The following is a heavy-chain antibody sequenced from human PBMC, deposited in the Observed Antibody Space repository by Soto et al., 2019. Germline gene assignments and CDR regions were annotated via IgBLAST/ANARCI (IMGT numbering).Heavy chain of an antibody. CDR3: ARALLTGEGPDAFDI. CDR1: GFTFSDHY. Sequence: GGSLRLSCAASGFTFSDHYMDWVRQAPGKGLEWVGRTRNKANSYTTEYAASVKSRFTISRDDSKNSLYLQMNSLKTEDTAVYYCARALLTGEGPDAFDIWGQGTMVTVSS. D-gene: IGHD7-27*01. J-gene: IGHJ3*02. CDR2: TRNKANSYTT. V-gene: IGHV3-72*01.